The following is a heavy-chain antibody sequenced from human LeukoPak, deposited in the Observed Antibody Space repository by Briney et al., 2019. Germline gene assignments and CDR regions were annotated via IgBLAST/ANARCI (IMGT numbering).Heavy chain of an antibody. CDR3: ARKGVELDY. D-gene: IGHD1-1*01. CDR1: GDSFSSYY. CDR2: IYYSGST. J-gene: IGHJ4*02. V-gene: IGHV4-59*01. Sequence: PSETLSLTCTVSGDSFSSYYWSWIRQPPGKGLEWIGQIYYSGSTNYNPSLNSRVTISVDTSKNQFSLRLSSVTAADTAVYYCARKGVELDYWGQGTLVTVSS.